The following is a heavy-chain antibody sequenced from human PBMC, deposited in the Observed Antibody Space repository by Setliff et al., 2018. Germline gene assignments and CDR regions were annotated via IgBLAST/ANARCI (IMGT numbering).Heavy chain of an antibody. D-gene: IGHD2-21*01. CDR3: ARELLSPFWHIDS. V-gene: IGHV1-69*11. Sequence: SVKVSCKASGDTFSASGITWVRQAPGEGLEWVGRSIPILKTANYAQKFQGRVTLSVDDSATTAYMDLRSLKLEDTAVYFCARELLSPFWHIDSWGQGTLVTVPQ. J-gene: IGHJ4*02. CDR1: GDTFSASG. CDR2: SIPILKTA.